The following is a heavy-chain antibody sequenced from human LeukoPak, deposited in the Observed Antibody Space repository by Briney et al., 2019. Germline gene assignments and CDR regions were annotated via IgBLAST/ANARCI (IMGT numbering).Heavy chain of an antibody. V-gene: IGHV4-38-2*01. Sequence: KPSETLSLTCAVSGYSISSGYYWGWIRRPPGKGLEWIGSIYHSGSTYYNPSLKSRVTISVDTSKNQFSLKLSSVTAADTAVYYCARVSVDIVATSNNWFDPWGQGTLVTVSS. CDR2: IYHSGST. CDR1: GYSISSGYY. D-gene: IGHD5-12*01. CDR3: ARVSVDIVATSNNWFDP. J-gene: IGHJ5*02.